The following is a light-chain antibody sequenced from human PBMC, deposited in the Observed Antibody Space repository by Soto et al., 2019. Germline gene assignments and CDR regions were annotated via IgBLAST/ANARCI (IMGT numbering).Light chain of an antibody. J-gene: IGKJ1*01. V-gene: IGKV3-15*01. CDR2: RAS. CDR1: QSISIN. Sequence: EILLTQSPGTLSVSPGDRVTLSCRASQSISINLAWYQHKPGQAPRLLIYRASSRATGIPARLSGSGSGTEFTLTIKSLQSEDFAVYYCQQYQNLWTFGQGTKVDI. CDR3: QQYQNLWT.